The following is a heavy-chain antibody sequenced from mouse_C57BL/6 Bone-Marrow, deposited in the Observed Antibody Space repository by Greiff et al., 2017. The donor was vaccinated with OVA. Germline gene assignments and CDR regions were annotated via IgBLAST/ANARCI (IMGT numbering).Heavy chain of an antibody. Sequence: VQLQQSGAELVRPGSSVKLSCKTSGYTFTSYGINWVKQRPGQGLEWIGYIYLGNGYTEYNEKFKGKATLTSDPSSSTAYMQLSSLTSEDSAVYYCARDETGGGDYWGQGTSVTVSS. D-gene: IGHD4-1*01. CDR2: IYLGNGYT. J-gene: IGHJ4*01. V-gene: IGHV1-58*01. CDR3: ARDETGGGDY. CDR1: GYTFTSYG.